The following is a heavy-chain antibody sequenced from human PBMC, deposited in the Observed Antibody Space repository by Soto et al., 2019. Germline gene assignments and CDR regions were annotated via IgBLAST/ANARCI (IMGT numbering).Heavy chain of an antibody. CDR3: ARDFAYFDS. J-gene: IGHJ4*02. Sequence: QVQLQESGPGLVKPSETLSLTCTVSGGSFKSGSYSWSWIRQPPGKVLEWIGYVYHTGRTSYNPSLKSRVSISMVTSKNQFSLNLDSVTAADTAVYFCARDFAYFDSWGQGTLVTVSS. CDR2: VYHTGRT. CDR1: GGSFKSGSYS. V-gene: IGHV4-61*01. D-gene: IGHD3-3*01.